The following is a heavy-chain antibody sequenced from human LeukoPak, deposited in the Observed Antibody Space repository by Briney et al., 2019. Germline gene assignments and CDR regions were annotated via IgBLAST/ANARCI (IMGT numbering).Heavy chain of an antibody. CDR1: GFTFDDYG. Sequence: GGSLRLSCAAPGFTFDDYGMSWVRQAPGKGLEWVSGINWNGGSTGYADSVKGRFTISRDNAKNSLYLQMNSLRAEDTALYYCARARELMVYAAFDYWGQGTLVTVSS. CDR2: INWNGGST. V-gene: IGHV3-20*04. CDR3: ARARELMVYAAFDY. D-gene: IGHD2-8*01. J-gene: IGHJ4*02.